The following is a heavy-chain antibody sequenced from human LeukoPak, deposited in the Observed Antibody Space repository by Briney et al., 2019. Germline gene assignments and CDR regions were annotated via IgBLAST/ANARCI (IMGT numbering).Heavy chain of an antibody. J-gene: IGHJ4*02. Sequence: GGSLRLSCATSGFTFSGAWLSWVRQAPGKGLVWIGRIKKDGATDYAAPVRGRFTISRDVSRATLYLQMNSLKTEDTAIYYCTTVTHFYLGGQGTLVTVSS. V-gene: IGHV3-15*01. D-gene: IGHD2-15*01. CDR1: GFTFSGAW. CDR3: TTVTHFYL. CDR2: IKKDGAT.